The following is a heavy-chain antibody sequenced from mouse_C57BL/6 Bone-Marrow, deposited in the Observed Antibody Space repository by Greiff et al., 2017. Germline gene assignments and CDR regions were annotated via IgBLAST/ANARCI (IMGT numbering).Heavy chain of an antibody. D-gene: IGHD2-2*01. Sequence: VQLQQSGAELVRPGASVKLSCTASGFNIKDYYMHWVKQRPEQGLEWIGRIDPADGDTEYDPKFQGKATMTADTSSNTAYLQLSSLTSEDTAVYYCTKYGYEYWYFDVWGTGTTVTVAS. CDR3: TKYGYEYWYFDV. CDR2: IDPADGDT. J-gene: IGHJ1*03. CDR1: GFNIKDYY. V-gene: IGHV14-1*01.